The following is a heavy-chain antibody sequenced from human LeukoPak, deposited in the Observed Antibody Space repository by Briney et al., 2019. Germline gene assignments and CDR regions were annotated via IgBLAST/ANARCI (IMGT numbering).Heavy chain of an antibody. Sequence: GGSLRLSCAASGFTFSSYAMHWVRQAPGKGLEYVSAISSNGGSTYYANSVKGRFTISRDNSKNTLYLQMNSLRAEDTAVYYCAREKMDIVATIRRSSDFYYYYYMDVWGKGTTVTVSS. CDR1: GFTFSSYA. CDR3: AREKMDIVATIRRSSDFYYYYYMDV. D-gene: IGHD5-12*01. V-gene: IGHV3-64*01. CDR2: ISSNGGST. J-gene: IGHJ6*03.